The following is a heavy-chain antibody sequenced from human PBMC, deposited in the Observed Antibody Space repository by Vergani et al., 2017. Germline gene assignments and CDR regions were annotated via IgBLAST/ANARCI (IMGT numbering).Heavy chain of an antibody. V-gene: IGHV1-69*01. D-gene: IGHD3-22*01. CDR1: GYTFTSYA. CDR2: IIPIFGTA. J-gene: IGHJ4*02. CDR3: ARARYYYDSSGYYLDY. Sequence: QVQLVQSGAEVKKPGASVKVSCKASGYTFTSYAMNWVRQAPGQGLEWMGGIIPIFGTANYAQKFQGRVTITADESTSTAYMELSSLRSEDTAVYYCARARYYYDSSGYYLDYWGQGTLVTVSS.